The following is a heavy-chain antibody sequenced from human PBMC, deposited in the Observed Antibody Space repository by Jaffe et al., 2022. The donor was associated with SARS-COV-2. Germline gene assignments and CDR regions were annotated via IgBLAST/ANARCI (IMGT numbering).Heavy chain of an antibody. Sequence: EVQLVESGGGLVKPGGSLRLSCAASGLTFSNAWMTWVRQAPGKGLEWVGRIRSKTDGGTTEYAAPVKGRFTISRDDSRNTLYLQMSSLKIEDTAVYYCTTDLGPRTLANWFDPWGQGTLVTVSS. CDR1: GLTFSNAW. V-gene: IGHV3-15*01. D-gene: IGHD1-1*01. CDR3: TTDLGPRTLANWFDP. CDR2: IRSKTDGGTT. J-gene: IGHJ5*02.